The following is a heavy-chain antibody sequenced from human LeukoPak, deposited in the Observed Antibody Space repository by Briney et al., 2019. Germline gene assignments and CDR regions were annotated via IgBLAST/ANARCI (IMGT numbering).Heavy chain of an antibody. CDR1: EFTFSSFA. J-gene: IGHJ4*02. V-gene: IGHV3-23*01. CDR3: HIQGY. D-gene: IGHD2-21*01. CDR2: ISAGGGST. Sequence: GGCLRLSCAGSEFTFSSFAMSWVRQAPGKGLECVSGISAGGGSTYYADSVKGRLTVSRDNSKNTLYLQMNSLRADDTALYYCHIQGYWGQGSLVTVSS.